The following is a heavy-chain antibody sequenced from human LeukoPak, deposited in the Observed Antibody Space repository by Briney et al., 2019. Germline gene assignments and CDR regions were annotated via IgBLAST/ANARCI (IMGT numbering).Heavy chain of an antibody. CDR1: GFTFSDYY. CDR2: ISSSGSTI. V-gene: IGHV3-11*01. CDR3: ARALVISTAGSEFDP. Sequence: GGSLRLYCAASGFTFSDYYMSWIRQAPGKGLEWVSYISSSGSTIYYADSVKGRFTISRDNAKNSLYLQMNSLRAEDTAVYYCARALVISTAGSEFDPWGQGTLVTVSS. D-gene: IGHD3-22*01. J-gene: IGHJ5*02.